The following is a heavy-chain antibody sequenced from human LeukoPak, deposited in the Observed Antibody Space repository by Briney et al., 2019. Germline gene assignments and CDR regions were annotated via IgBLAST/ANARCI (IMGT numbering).Heavy chain of an antibody. CDR2: ISAYNGNT. CDR3: ARGSYFDY. CDR1: GYTFTTYG. J-gene: IGHJ4*02. Sequence: SVQVSCQASGYTFTTYGISWVRQAPGQGLEWMGWISAYNGNTNYAQKLQARVTMTTDTSTSTAYMELRSPRSDDTAVYYCARGSYFDYWGQGTLVTVSS. V-gene: IGHV1-18*01.